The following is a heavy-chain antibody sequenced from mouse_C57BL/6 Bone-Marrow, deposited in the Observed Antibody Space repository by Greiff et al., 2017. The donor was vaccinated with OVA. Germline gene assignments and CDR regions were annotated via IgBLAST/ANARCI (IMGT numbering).Heavy chain of an antibody. CDR1: GYTFTSYT. D-gene: IGHD2-4*01. V-gene: IGHV1-4*01. Sequence: QVQLQQSGAELARPGASVKMSCKASGYTFTSYTMHWVKQRPGQGLEWIGYINPSSGYTKYNQKFKDKATLTADKSSTTAYMQLSSLTAEDAAVYYCARAFYYDYDGAWFAYWGQGTLVTVSA. J-gene: IGHJ3*01. CDR3: ARAFYYDYDGAWFAY. CDR2: INPSSGYT.